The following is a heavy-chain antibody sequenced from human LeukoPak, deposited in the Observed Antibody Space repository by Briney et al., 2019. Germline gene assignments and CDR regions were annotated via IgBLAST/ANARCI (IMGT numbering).Heavy chain of an antibody. CDR1: GFTFSSYG. J-gene: IGHJ4*02. V-gene: IGHV3-23*01. CDR2: VSGSGDAT. Sequence: GGSLRLSCVASGFTFSSYGMSWVRQAPVKRLEWVSAVSGSGDATYYADSVKGRFTISRDNSENTLYLQMDSLRAEDTAVYYCAKGEKGPFAYWGQGTLVTVSS. CDR3: AKGEKGPFAY.